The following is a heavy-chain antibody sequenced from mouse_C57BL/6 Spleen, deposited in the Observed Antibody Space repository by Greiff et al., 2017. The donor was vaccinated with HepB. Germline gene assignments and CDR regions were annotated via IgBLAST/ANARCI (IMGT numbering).Heavy chain of an antibody. CDR2: INPNNGGT. J-gene: IGHJ4*01. CDR3: ARIYYYGSSYPGYGMDY. D-gene: IGHD1-1*01. CDR1: GYTFTDYN. V-gene: IGHV1-18*01. Sequence: DVQLQESGPELVKPGASVKIPCKASGYTFTDYNMDWVKQSHGKSLEWIGDINPNNGGTIYNQKFKGKATLTVDKSSSTAYMELRSLTSEDTAVYYCARIYYYGSSYPGYGMDYWGQGTSVTVSS.